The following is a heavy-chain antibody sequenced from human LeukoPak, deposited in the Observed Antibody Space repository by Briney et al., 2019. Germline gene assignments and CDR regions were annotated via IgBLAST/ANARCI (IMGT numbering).Heavy chain of an antibody. CDR2: INSDGINT. V-gene: IGHV3-74*01. D-gene: IGHD3-22*01. CDR1: GFTFSSYG. J-gene: IGHJ5*02. CDR3: ARDLGQYYDTSDNWFDP. Sequence: QSGGSLRLSCGTSGFTFSSYGMHWVRQAPGKGLVWVSRINSDGINTSYADSVKGRFTISRDNAKNTLNLQMNSLRAEDTAVYYCARDLGQYYDTSDNWFDPWGQGTLVTVSS.